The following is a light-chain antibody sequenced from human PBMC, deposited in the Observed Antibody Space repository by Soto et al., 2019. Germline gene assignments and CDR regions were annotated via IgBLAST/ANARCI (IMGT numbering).Light chain of an antibody. J-gene: IGKJ1*01. CDR3: QQYITSVTWT. Sequence: EIVLTQSPGTLSLSPGERATLSCRASQSVSSSDLAWYQQKPGQAPRLLMYGTSSRATGIPDRFSGSGSGTDFTLTISRLEPEDFAVYYCQQYITSVTWTLGQGTKVDIK. V-gene: IGKV3-20*01. CDR2: GTS. CDR1: QSVSSSD.